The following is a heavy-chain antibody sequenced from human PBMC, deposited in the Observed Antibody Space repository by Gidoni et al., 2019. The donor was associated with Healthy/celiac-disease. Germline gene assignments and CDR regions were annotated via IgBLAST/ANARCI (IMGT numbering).Heavy chain of an antibody. CDR3: ARGSNYGDYGPMDAFDI. CDR2: IYYSGST. Sequence: QLQLQESGPVLVKPSYTLSLTCTFPGGSISSYYWSWIRQPPGKGLEWIGYIYYSGSTNYNPSLKSRVTISVDTFKNQFSLKLSSVTAADTAVYYCARGSNYGDYGPMDAFDIWGQGTMVTVSS. CDR1: GGSISSYY. J-gene: IGHJ3*02. V-gene: IGHV4-59*07. D-gene: IGHD4-17*01.